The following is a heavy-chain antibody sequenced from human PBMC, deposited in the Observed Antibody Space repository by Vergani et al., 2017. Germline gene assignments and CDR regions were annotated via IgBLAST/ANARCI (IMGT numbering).Heavy chain of an antibody. CDR2: ISYDGSNK. CDR1: GFTFSSYS. CDR3: ARDQGAVAGSLGY. D-gene: IGHD6-19*01. Sequence: VQLVESGGGLVKPGGSLRLSCAASGFTFSSYSMNWVRQAPGKGLEWVAVISYDGSNKYYADSVKGRFTISRDNSKNTRYLQMNSLRAEDTAVYYCARDQGAVAGSLGYWGQGTLVTVSS. J-gene: IGHJ4*02. V-gene: IGHV3-30*03.